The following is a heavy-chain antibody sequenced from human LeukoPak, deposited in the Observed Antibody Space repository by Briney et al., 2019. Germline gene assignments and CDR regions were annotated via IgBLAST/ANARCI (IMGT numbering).Heavy chain of an antibody. J-gene: IGHJ4*02. D-gene: IGHD6-19*01. CDR1: GFTVSNNY. CDR2: IYSGGST. CDR3: ASYSSLDY. V-gene: IGHV3-66*01. Sequence: PGGSLRLSRAASGFTVSNNYMSWVRQAPGKGLEWVSLIYSGGSTYYADSVKGRFTISRDNSKNTLYLQMNSLRAEDTAVYYCASYSSLDYWGQGTLVTVSS.